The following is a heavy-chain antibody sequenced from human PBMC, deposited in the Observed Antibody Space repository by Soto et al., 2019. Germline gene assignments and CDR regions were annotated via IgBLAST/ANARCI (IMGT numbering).Heavy chain of an antibody. Sequence: PGGSLRLSCAASGFAFSSYAMHWVRQAPGKGLEWVAVISYDGSNKYYADSVKGRFTISRDNSKNTLYLQMNSLRAEDTAVYYCARGRYYYDSSGYYLLDYWGQGTLVTVSS. CDR1: GFAFSSYA. D-gene: IGHD3-22*01. V-gene: IGHV3-30-3*01. CDR2: ISYDGSNK. J-gene: IGHJ4*02. CDR3: ARGRYYYDSSGYYLLDY.